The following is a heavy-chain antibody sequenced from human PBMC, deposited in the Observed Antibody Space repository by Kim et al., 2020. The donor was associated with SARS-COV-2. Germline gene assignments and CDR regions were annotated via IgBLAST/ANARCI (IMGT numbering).Heavy chain of an antibody. CDR2: ISSSGSTI. CDR1: GFTFSSYE. D-gene: IGHD5-18*01. J-gene: IGHJ4*02. CDR3: AGGAMVNSDY. V-gene: IGHV3-48*03. Sequence: GGSLRLSCAASGFTFSSYEMNWVRQAPGKGLEWVSYISSSGSTIYYADSVKGRFTISRDNAKNSLYLQMNSLRAEDTAVYYCAGGAMVNSDYWGQGTLVTVSS.